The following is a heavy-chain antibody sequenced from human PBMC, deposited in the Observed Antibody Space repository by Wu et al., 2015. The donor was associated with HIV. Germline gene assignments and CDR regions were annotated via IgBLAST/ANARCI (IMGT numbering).Heavy chain of an antibody. CDR1: GYTLTELS. D-gene: IGHD3-10*01. J-gene: IGHJ5*02. CDR2: FDPEDGET. V-gene: IGHV1-24*01. Sequence: QVQLVQSGAEVKKPGASVKVSCKVSGYTLTELSMHWVRQAPGKGLEWMGGFDPEDGETIYAQKFQGRVTMTRDTSISTAYMELSRLRSDDTAVYYCARDPYYGSGSYNLWFDPGAREPWSPSPQ. CDR3: ARDPYYGSGSYNLWFDP.